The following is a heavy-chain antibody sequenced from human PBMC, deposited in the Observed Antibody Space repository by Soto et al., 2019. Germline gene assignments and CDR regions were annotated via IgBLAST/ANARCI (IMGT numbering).Heavy chain of an antibody. CDR3: ARDNQGPEVRWYVDFAFPQRHYYFDY. J-gene: IGHJ4*02. CDR1: GGSISSSNW. D-gene: IGHD6-13*01. Sequence: PSETLSLTCTVSGGSISSSNWWSWVRQPPGKGLEWIGEIYHSGSTNYNPSLKSRVTISVDKSKNQFSLQLNSVTPEDTAVYYCARDNQGPEVRWYVDFAFPQRHYYFDYWGQGTLVTVSS. V-gene: IGHV4-4*02. CDR2: IYHSGST.